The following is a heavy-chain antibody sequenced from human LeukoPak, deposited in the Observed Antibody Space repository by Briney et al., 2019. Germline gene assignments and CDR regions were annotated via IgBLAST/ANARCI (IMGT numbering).Heavy chain of an antibody. CDR2: ISGSGGST. J-gene: IGHJ6*03. CDR1: GFTFSSYA. V-gene: IGHV3-23*01. Sequence: GGSLRLSCAASGFTFSSYARSWVRQAPGKGLEWVSAISGSGGSTYYADSVKGRFTISRDNSKNTLYLQMNSLRAEDTAVYYCAKSGYSSSWYRNYYYMDVWGKGTTVTVSS. D-gene: IGHD6-13*01. CDR3: AKSGYSSSWYRNYYYMDV.